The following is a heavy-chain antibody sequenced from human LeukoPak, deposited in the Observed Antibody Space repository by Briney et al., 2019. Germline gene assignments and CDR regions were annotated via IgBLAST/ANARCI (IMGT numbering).Heavy chain of an antibody. CDR1: GGSLSTYY. J-gene: IGHJ4*02. Sequence: KPLGTPSLPLTGSGGSLSTYYWSWVRQPPRKGMEWVGYISYSGSTNYNPSLKSRVTISVDTSKNQFSLKLSSVTAADTAVYYCARHARAYSSSWFFDYWGQGTLVTVSS. CDR3: ARHARAYSSSWFFDY. D-gene: IGHD6-13*01. CDR2: ISYSGST. V-gene: IGHV4-59*08.